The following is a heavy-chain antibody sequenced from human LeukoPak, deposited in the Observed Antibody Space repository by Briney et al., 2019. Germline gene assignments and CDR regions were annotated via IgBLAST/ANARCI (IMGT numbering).Heavy chain of an antibody. D-gene: IGHD6-13*01. CDR1: GFTFSSYW. CDR2: INSDGSST. J-gene: IGHJ4*02. V-gene: IGHV3-74*01. CDR3: ARVRQQLVLQAFDY. Sequence: PGGSLRLSCAASGFTFSSYWMHWVRQAPGKVLVWVSRINSDGSSTSYADSVKGRFTISRDNAKNTLYLQMNSLRAEDTAVYYCARVRQQLVLQAFDYWGQGTLVTVSS.